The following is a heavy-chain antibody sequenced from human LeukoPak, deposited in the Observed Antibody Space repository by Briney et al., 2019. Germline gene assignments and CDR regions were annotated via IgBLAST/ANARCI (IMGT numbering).Heavy chain of an antibody. Sequence: ASVKVSCKASGYTFTGYYMHWVRQAPGQGLEWMGWINPNSGGTNYAQKFQGRVTMTRDTSISTAYMELSRLRSDDTAVYYCARQLHYYYDSSGYGFDYWGQGTLVTVSS. CDR2: INPNSGGT. CDR1: GYTFTGYY. J-gene: IGHJ4*02. V-gene: IGHV1-2*02. CDR3: ARQLHYYYDSSGYGFDY. D-gene: IGHD3-22*01.